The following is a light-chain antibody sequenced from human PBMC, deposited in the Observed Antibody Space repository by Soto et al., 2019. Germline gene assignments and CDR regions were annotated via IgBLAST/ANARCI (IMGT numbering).Light chain of an antibody. J-gene: IGLJ1*01. CDR1: SSNIGNNY. CDR2: EGS. CDR3: CSYAGGGIYV. Sequence: QSVLTQPPSVSAAPGQKVAISCSGSSSNIGNNYVSWYQQHPGNAPRLMIYEGSKRPSGVSNRFSGSKSGITASLTISGLQAEDEADFYCCSYAGGGIYVFGTGTKVTVL. V-gene: IGLV2-23*01.